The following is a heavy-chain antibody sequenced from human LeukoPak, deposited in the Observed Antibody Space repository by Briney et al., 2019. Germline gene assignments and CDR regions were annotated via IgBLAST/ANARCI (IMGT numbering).Heavy chain of an antibody. CDR1: GFTFDDYA. CDR2: ISWNSGSI. CDR3: AKDGAARPRDFDY. D-gene: IGHD6-6*01. J-gene: IGHJ4*02. Sequence: PGRSLRLSCATSGFTFDDYAMHWVRQAPGKGLEWVSGISWNSGSIGYADSVKGRFTISRDNSKNTLYLQMNSLRAEDTAVYYCAKDGAARPRDFDYWGQGTLVTVSS. V-gene: IGHV3-9*01.